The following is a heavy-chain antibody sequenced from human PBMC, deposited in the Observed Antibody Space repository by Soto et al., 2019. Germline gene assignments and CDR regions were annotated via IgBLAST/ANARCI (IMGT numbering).Heavy chain of an antibody. CDR1: GFTFSSYT. CDR2: ISSSSSYI. D-gene: IGHD6-13*01. Sequence: GGSLRLSCAASGFTFSSYTMNWVRQAPGKGLEWVSSISSSSSYIYYADSVKGRFTISRDNSKNTLYLQMNSLRAEDTAVYYCANLLSGSSAGNDYWGQGTLVTVS. CDR3: ANLLSGSSAGNDY. V-gene: IGHV3-21*04. J-gene: IGHJ4*02.